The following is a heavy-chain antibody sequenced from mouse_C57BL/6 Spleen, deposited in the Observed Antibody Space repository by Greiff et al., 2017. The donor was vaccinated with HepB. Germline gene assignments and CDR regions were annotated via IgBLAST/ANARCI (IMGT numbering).Heavy chain of an antibody. Sequence: QVQLKQPGAELVKPGASVKLSCKASGYTFTSYWMHWVKQRPGRGLEWIGRIDPNSGGTKYNEKFKSKATLTVDKPASTAYMQLSSLTSEDSAVYYCARDSSGWDFDYWGQGTTLTVSS. CDR2: IDPNSGGT. V-gene: IGHV1-72*01. CDR1: GYTFTSYW. D-gene: IGHD3-2*02. J-gene: IGHJ2*01. CDR3: ARDSSGWDFDY.